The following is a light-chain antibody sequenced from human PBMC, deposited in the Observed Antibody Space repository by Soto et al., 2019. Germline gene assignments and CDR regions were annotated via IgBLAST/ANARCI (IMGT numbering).Light chain of an antibody. CDR2: GAS. V-gene: IGKV3-15*01. J-gene: IGKJ1*01. CDR3: QQYHNWPPWT. CDR1: QNLNTD. Sequence: ESVMTQSPATLSVSPGETATLSCRASQNLNTDLAWYQQKPGQAPRLLIYGASTRATEIPARFSGSGSGTEFTLTISSLQSEDFAVYYCQQYHNWPPWTFGQGTKVAIK.